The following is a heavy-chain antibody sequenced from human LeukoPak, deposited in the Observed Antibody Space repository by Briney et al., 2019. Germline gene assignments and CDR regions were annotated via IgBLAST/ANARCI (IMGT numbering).Heavy chain of an antibody. J-gene: IGHJ4*02. Sequence: PGGSLRLSCAASGFTFRNYAMSWVRQTPGKGLEWVAGISGSGGGTYYADSVKGRFTVSRDNSKNTVYVQMKSLRAEDTAVYYCAKDSSNWPLGKRSGFDYWGQGTLVTVSS. V-gene: IGHV3-23*01. D-gene: IGHD6-13*01. CDR3: AKDSSNWPLGKRSGFDY. CDR2: ISGSGGGT. CDR1: GFTFRNYA.